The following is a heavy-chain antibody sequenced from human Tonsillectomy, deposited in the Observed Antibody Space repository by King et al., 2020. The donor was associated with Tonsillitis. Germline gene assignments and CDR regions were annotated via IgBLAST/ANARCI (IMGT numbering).Heavy chain of an antibody. CDR1: GGSISSGGYY. CDR3: ASYHCSGTTCYWGY. J-gene: IGHJ4*02. V-gene: IGHV4-31*03. CDR2: IYYSGGT. Sequence: VQLQESGPGLVKPSQTLSLTCSVSGGSISSGGYYWSWIRQHPGKGLEWIGSIYYSGGTYYNPSLTSRVTTSVDTSKNQFSLSLTSVTAADTAVYFCASYHCSGTTCYWGYWGQGTLVTVSS. D-gene: IGHD2-2*01.